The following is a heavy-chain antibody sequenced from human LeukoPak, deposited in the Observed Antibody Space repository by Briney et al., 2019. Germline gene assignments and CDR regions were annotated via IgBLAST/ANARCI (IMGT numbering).Heavy chain of an antibody. V-gene: IGHV1-2*02. CDR2: INPNSGGT. CDR3: APGGAIDY. Sequence: ASVKVSCKASGYTFTDYWMHWVRQAPGQGLEWMGWINPNSGGTKYAQKFQGRVTMTRDTSISTAYMELSRLRSDDTAMYYCAPGGAIDYWGQGTLVTVPS. D-gene: IGHD3-10*01. J-gene: IGHJ4*02. CDR1: GYTFTDYW.